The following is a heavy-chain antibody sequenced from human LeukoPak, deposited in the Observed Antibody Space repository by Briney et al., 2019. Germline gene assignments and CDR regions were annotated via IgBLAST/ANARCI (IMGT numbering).Heavy chain of an antibody. CDR2: IKSKTDGGTT. V-gene: IGHV3-15*01. D-gene: IGHD5-18*01. Sequence: PGGSLSLSCVASGFTVCTSYMSWVRQAPGKGLEWVGRIKSKTDGGTTDYAAPVKGRFTISRDDSKNTLYLQMNSLKTEDTAVYYCTTGSYTAMAPFDYWGQGTLVTVSS. CDR1: GFTVCTSY. J-gene: IGHJ4*02. CDR3: TTGSYTAMAPFDY.